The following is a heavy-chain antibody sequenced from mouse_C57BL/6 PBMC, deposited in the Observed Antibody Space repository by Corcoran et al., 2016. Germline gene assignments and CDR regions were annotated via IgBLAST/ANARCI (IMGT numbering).Heavy chain of an antibody. J-gene: IGHJ4*01. V-gene: IGHV1-85*01. CDR2: IYPRDGST. CDR1: GYTFTSYD. D-gene: IGHD2-4*01. Sequence: QVQLQQPGAELVKPGASVKLSCKASGYTFTSYDINWVKQRPGQGLEWIGWIYPRDGSTKYNEKFKGKATLTVDTSSSTAYMELHSLTSEDSAVYFCARGLYDYDDAMDYWGQGTSVTVSS. CDR3: ARGLYDYDDAMDY.